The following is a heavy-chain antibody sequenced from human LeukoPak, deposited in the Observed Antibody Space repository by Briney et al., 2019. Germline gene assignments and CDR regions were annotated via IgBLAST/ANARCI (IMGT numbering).Heavy chain of an antibody. Sequence: ASVKVSCKASGYTFTGYYIHWVRQAPGQGLEWMGWINPNSDDTNYAQEFQGRVTMTRDTSISTAYMELSRLRSDDTAVYYCARDLTTVVYNWFDPWGQGTLVTVSS. CDR2: INPNSDDT. CDR3: ARDLTTVVYNWFDP. D-gene: IGHD4-23*01. V-gene: IGHV1-2*02. CDR1: GYTFTGYY. J-gene: IGHJ5*02.